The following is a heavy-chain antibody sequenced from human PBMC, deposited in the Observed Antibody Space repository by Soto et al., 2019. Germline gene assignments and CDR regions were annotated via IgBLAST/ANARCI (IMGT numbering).Heavy chain of an antibody. V-gene: IGHV4-34*01. J-gene: IGHJ4*02. D-gene: IGHD3-10*01. CDR3: ARQWGVQLWLQNYYGSGSYPSYFDY. Sequence: LSLTCAVYGGSFSGYYWSWIRQPPGKGLEWIGEINHSGSTNYNPSLKSRVTISVDTSKNQFSLRLSSVTAADTAVYYCARQWGVQLWLQNYYGSGSYPSYFDYWGQGTLVTVSS. CDR2: INHSGST. CDR1: GGSFSGYY.